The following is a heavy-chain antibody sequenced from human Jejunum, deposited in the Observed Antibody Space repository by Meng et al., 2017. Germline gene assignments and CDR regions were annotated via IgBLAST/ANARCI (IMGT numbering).Heavy chain of an antibody. CDR2: ISRSGGTT. D-gene: IGHD2-8*02. Sequence: GESLKISCAASGFTYNRYVMRWVRQAPGKGLEWLSYISRSGGTTTYADSVKGRFTVSRDNAKNSLYLQMSSLRDEDTALYYCARGPMSGWSRFDPWGQGTLVTVSS. CDR1: GFTYNRYV. CDR3: ARGPMSGWSRFDP. J-gene: IGHJ5*02. V-gene: IGHV3-48*03.